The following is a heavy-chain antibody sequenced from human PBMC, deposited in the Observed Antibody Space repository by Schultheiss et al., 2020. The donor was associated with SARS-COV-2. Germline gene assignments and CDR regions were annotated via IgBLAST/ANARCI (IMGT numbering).Heavy chain of an antibody. J-gene: IGHJ6*03. V-gene: IGHV3-23*01. CDR2: ISGSGGST. CDR3: AKGDATYYYMDV. D-gene: IGHD5-12*01. Sequence: GESLKISCAASGFTFSSYAMSWVRQAPGKGLEWVSAISGSGGSTYYADSVKGRFTISRDNSKNTLYLQMNSLRAEDTAVYYCAKGDATYYYMDVWGKGTTVTVSS. CDR1: GFTFSSYA.